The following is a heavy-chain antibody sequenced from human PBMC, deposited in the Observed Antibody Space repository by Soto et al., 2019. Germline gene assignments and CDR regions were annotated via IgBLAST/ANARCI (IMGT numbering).Heavy chain of an antibody. CDR1: GFSFEDAW. Sequence: EVNLVESGGGLVKPGGSLRLSCAASGFSFEDAWMNWVRQAPGKGLEWVGRIKSIADVGTTEYAAPVKGRFSISRDDSTLTLFLQMNRLQSEDTAVYYCIRRPRERDIGVGPLDFWGRGTLVTVSA. CDR2: IKSIADVGTT. V-gene: IGHV3-15*07. J-gene: IGHJ4*02. CDR3: IRRPRERDIGVGPLDF. D-gene: IGHD3-3*01.